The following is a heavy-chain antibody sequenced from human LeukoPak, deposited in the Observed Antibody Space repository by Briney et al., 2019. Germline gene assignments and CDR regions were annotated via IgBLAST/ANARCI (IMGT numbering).Heavy chain of an antibody. J-gene: IGHJ5*02. CDR3: ARDPDGENWFHP. Sequence: SETLSLTRTVSGGSNSTYHWIWIRQPPGKGLEWIGYIYYSGSTNYNPSLKSRVTISVDTSKNQFSLKLSSVTAADTAVYYCARDPDGENWFHPWRRGTLVTVSS. CDR2: IYYSGST. CDR1: GGSNSTYH. V-gene: IGHV4-59*01.